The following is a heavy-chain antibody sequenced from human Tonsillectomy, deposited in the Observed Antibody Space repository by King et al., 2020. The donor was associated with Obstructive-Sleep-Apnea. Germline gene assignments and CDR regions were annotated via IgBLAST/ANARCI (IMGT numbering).Heavy chain of an antibody. CDR3: ARDPGYSAYDG. Sequence: QLQESGPGLVKPSQTLSLTCTVSGGSLRSVGYSWSWIRQYPGKGLEWIGYIHYSRSTSYNPSLKSRVTISMDRSKTQFSLKLTSVTAADTAVYYCARDPGYSAYDGWGQGTMITVSS. J-gene: IGHJ4*02. D-gene: IGHD5-12*01. CDR1: GGSLRSVGYS. CDR2: IHYSRST. V-gene: IGHV4-31*03.